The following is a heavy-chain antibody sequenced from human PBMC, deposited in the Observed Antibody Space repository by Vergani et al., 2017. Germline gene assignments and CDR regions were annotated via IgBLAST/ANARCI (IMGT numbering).Heavy chain of an antibody. CDR2: IYYSGST. J-gene: IGHJ3*02. CDR3: ARLLGYCSSTSCYGAFDI. Sequence: QVQLQESGPGLVKPSETLSLTCTVSGGSISSYYWSWIRQPPGKGLEWIGYIYYSGSTNYNPSLKSRVTISVDTSKNQFSLKLSSVTAADTAVYYCARLLGYCSSTSCYGAFDIWGQGTMVTVSS. D-gene: IGHD2-2*01. V-gene: IGHV4-59*01. CDR1: GGSISSYY.